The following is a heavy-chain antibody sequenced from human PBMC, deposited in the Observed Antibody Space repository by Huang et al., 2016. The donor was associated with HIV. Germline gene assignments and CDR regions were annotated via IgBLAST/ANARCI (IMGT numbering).Heavy chain of an antibody. Sequence: VESGGRSVQPGGSIKLSCVGSTFTFGAYWMSWVRQPPGKGREWVANSKQDESEKYYVDSVKGRFNISRDNARKVLFLEMDDLRVEDTAIYFCATKTAGMDIWGQGTTVTVSS. D-gene: IGHD1-7*01. CDR1: TFTFGAYW. V-gene: IGHV3-7*01. J-gene: IGHJ6*02. CDR3: ATKTAGMDI. CDR2: SKQDESEK.